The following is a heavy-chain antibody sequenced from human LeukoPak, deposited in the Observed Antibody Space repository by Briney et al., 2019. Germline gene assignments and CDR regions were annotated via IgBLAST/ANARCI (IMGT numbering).Heavy chain of an antibody. Sequence: GASVKVSCKSSGGTFSSYAIIWVRQAPGQGLEWMGRIIPILGITNYAQNFQGRVTITADKSTTTAYMELSSLRSEDTAVYFCARGFESSTSYVSDFDFWGQGTLVTVSS. J-gene: IGHJ4*02. CDR3: ARGFESSTSYVSDFDF. CDR1: GGTFSSYA. CDR2: IIPILGIT. V-gene: IGHV1-69*04. D-gene: IGHD3-16*01.